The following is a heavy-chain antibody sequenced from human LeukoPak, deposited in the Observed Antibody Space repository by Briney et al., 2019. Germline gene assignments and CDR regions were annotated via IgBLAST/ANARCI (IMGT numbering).Heavy chain of an antibody. CDR2: ISSSGSTI. J-gene: IGHJ6*04. CDR1: RFTFRSYG. V-gene: IGHV3-48*03. Sequence: GGSLRLSCAASRFTFRSYGMHWVRQAPRKGLEWVSYISSSGSTIYYADSVKGRFTISRDNAKNSLYLQKNSLRAEDTAVYYCAELGITMIGGVWGKGTTVTISS. D-gene: IGHD3-10*02. CDR3: AELGITMIGGV.